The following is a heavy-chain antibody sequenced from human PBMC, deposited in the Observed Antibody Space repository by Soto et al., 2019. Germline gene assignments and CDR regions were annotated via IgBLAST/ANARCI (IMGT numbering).Heavy chain of an antibody. CDR2: IKVDGSEK. D-gene: IGHD5-12*01. V-gene: IGHV3-7*01. J-gene: IGHJ4*02. Sequence: VQLVESGGGLVQPGGSLRLSCAASGFTFSSHWMSWVRQAPGKGLEWLANIKVDGSEKYYVDSVKGRFTISRDNAKNSLYLQMISRRVEATAVYYCARDIVATIGGFDYWGLGALVIVSS. CDR3: ARDIVATIGGFDY. CDR1: GFTFSSHW.